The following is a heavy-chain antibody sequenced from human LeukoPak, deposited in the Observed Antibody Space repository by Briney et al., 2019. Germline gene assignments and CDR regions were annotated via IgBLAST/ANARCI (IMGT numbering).Heavy chain of an antibody. CDR1: GGSISSYY. CDR3: AKGYSMSY. V-gene: IGHV6-1*01. J-gene: IGHJ4*02. Sequence: SETLSLTCTVSGGSISSYYWSWIRQSPSRGLEWLGRTYYRSKWYHEYAISVRSRIIINSDTSKNQFSLHLNSVTPDDTAVYYCAKGYSMSYWGQGTLVTVSS. CDR2: TYYRSKWYH. D-gene: IGHD5-12*01.